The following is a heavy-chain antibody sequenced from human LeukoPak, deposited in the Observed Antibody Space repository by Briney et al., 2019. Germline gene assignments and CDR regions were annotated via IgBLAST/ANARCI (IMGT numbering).Heavy chain of an antibody. CDR1: GFTFSRYW. Sequence: PGGSLRLSCAASGFTFSRYWMHWVRQAPGRGLVWVSRINSDGSDISYADSVKGRFTISRDNAKNTLYLQMNSLRAEDTAVYYCARVTVSSSEVIFDYWGQGSLVTVSS. CDR2: INSDGSDI. J-gene: IGHJ4*02. V-gene: IGHV3-74*01. D-gene: IGHD1-20*01. CDR3: ARVTVSSSEVIFDY.